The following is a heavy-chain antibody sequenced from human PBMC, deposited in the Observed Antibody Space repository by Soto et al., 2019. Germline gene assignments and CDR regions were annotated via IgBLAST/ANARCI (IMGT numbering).Heavy chain of an antibody. CDR2: INHSGST. D-gene: IGHD2-2*01. CDR1: GGSFSGYY. Sequence: SETLSLTCAVYGGSFSGYYWSWIRQPPGKGLEWIGEINHSGSTNYNPSLKSRVTISVDTSKNQFSLKLSSVTAADTAVYYCARGRVTLGYCSSTSCYDDYWGHGTLVTVSS. CDR3: ARGRVTLGYCSSTSCYDDY. V-gene: IGHV4-34*01. J-gene: IGHJ4*01.